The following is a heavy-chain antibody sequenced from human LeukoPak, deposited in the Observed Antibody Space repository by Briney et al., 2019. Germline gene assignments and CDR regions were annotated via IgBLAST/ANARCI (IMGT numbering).Heavy chain of an antibody. CDR2: ISSSSRTI. CDR1: GFTLSSYS. D-gene: IGHD3-3*01. V-gene: IGHV3-48*01. J-gene: IGHJ4*02. Sequence: GGSLRLSCAASGFTLSSYSMNWVRQAPGKGLEWVSYISSSSRTIYYADSVKGRFTISRDNAKNSLYLQMNSLRAEDTAVYYCARPYDFWSGYSAGSYFDYWGQGTLVTVSS. CDR3: ARPYDFWSGYSAGSYFDY.